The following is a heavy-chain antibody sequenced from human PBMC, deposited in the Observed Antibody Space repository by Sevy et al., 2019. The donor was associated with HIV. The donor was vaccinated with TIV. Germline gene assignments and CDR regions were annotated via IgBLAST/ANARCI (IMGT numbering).Heavy chain of an antibody. J-gene: IGHJ6*02. CDR3: AKPYDSSGYYYYYYYYGMDV. CDR1: GFTFSSYG. D-gene: IGHD3-22*01. V-gene: IGHV3-30*18. Sequence: GGSLRLSCAASGFTFSSYGMHWVRQAPGKGLEWVAVISYDGSNKYYADSVKGRFTISRDNSKNTLYLQMNSLRAEETAVYYCAKPYDSSGYYYYYYYYGMDVWGQGTTVTVSS. CDR2: ISYDGSNK.